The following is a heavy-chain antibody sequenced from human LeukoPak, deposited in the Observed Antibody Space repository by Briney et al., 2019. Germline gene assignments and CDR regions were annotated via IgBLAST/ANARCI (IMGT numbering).Heavy chain of an antibody. CDR2: ISGSGGST. D-gene: IGHD2-2*01. CDR1: GFTFSSYA. CDR3: AKESVKIVVVPAPLNY. V-gene: IGHV3-23*01. Sequence: GGSLRLSCAASGFTFSSYAMSWVRQAPGKGLEWVSAISGSGGSTYYADSVKGRFTISRDNSKNTLYLQMNSLRAEDTAVYYCAKESVKIVVVPAPLNYWGQGTLVTVSS. J-gene: IGHJ4*02.